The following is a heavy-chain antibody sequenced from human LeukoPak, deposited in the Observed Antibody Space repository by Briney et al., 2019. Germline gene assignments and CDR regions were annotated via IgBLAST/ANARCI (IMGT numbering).Heavy chain of an antibody. Sequence: SETLSLTCTVSGGSISDYYWSWIRQPAGKGLEWIGRVYSSGSTSGSANYNPSLKSRVTMSVDTSKKQFSLKLSSVTAADTAVYYCAREQDIVVVVAATVFLGAFDYWGQGTLVTVSS. D-gene: IGHD2-15*01. J-gene: IGHJ4*02. V-gene: IGHV4-4*07. CDR1: GGSISDYY. CDR2: VYSSGSTSGSA. CDR3: AREQDIVVVVAATVFLGAFDY.